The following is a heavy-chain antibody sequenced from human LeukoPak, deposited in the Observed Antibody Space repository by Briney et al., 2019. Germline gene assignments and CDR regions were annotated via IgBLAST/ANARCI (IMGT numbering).Heavy chain of an antibody. CDR3: ARVFARGGEISGSYYYY. J-gene: IGHJ4*02. Sequence: SVKVSCKASGGTFSSYAISWVRQAPGQGLEWMGGIIPMFGTANYAQKFQGRVTITTEESTSTAYMELSSLGSEDTAMNYCARVFARGGEISGSYYYYWGQGTLVTVSS. V-gene: IGHV1-69*05. CDR2: IIPMFGTA. CDR1: GGTFSSYA. D-gene: IGHD1-26*01.